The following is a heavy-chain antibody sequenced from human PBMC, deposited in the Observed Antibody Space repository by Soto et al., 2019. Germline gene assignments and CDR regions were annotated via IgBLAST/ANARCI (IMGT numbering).Heavy chain of an antibody. J-gene: IGHJ4*02. D-gene: IGHD3-16*01. V-gene: IGHV3-49*03. Sequence: GGSLRLSCTASGFTFGDYAMSWFRQAPGKGLEWVGFIRSKAYGGTTEYAASVKGRFTISRDDSKSIAYLQMNSLKTEDTAVYYCTRVEYYDYIWGSYCYFDYWGQGTLVTVSS. CDR1: GFTFGDYA. CDR2: IRSKAYGGTT. CDR3: TRVEYYDYIWGSYCYFDY.